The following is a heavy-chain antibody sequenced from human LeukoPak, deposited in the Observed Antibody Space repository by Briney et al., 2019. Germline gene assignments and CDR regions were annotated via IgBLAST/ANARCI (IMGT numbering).Heavy chain of an antibody. J-gene: IGHJ4*02. Sequence: ASVKVSCKASGYTFTSYGISWVRQAPGQGLEWMGWLSAYNGNTNYAQKPQGRVTMTTDTSTSTAYMELRSLRSDDTAVYYCARDYRGGSSGWYLTDYWGQGTLVTVSS. CDR2: LSAYNGNT. CDR3: ARDYRGGSSGWYLTDY. CDR1: GYTFTSYG. V-gene: IGHV1-18*04. D-gene: IGHD6-19*01.